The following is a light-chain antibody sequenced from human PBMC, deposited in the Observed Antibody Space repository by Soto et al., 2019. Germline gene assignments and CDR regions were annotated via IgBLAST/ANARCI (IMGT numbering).Light chain of an antibody. CDR3: QQSNNYPWT. CDR1: QYIHNY. J-gene: IGKJ1*01. CDR2: EAA. Sequence: DIQMTQSPSTLSASVGDRVTITCRASQYIHNYLAWSQQKPGEAPKLLIYEAANLESGVPSRFSGSGTGTEFTLTISSLQPDDFATYYCQQSNNYPWTFGQGTRVEI. V-gene: IGKV1-5*03.